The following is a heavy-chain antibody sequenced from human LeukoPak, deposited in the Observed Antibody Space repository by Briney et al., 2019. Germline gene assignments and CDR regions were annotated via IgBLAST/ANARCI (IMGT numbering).Heavy chain of an antibody. CDR3: ARAKNGGNSAYDY. Sequence: GGSLRLSCAASGFTFSSYWMHWVRQAPGKGLVWVSRIHSDGSSTTYADSVKGRFTISGDNAKDTLYLQMNSLRAEDTAVYYCARAKNGGNSAYDYWGQGTLVTVSS. CDR2: IHSDGSST. J-gene: IGHJ4*02. V-gene: IGHV3-74*01. D-gene: IGHD4-23*01. CDR1: GFTFSSYW.